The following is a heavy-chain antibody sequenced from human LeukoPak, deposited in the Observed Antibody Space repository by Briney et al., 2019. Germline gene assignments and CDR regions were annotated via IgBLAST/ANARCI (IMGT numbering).Heavy chain of an antibody. CDR1: GFTFSNYG. CDR3: AKDDERFDY. D-gene: IGHD5-24*01. Sequence: PGGSLRLSCAASGFTFSNYGMSWGRQAPGKGLEWVSAISGSGGSTYYADSVKGRFTISRDNSKNTLYLQMNSLRAEDTAVYYCAKDDERFDYWGQGTLVTVSS. V-gene: IGHV3-23*01. CDR2: ISGSGGST. J-gene: IGHJ4*02.